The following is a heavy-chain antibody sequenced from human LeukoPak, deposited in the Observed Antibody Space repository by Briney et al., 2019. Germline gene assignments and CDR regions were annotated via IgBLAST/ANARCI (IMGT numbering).Heavy chain of an antibody. Sequence: GGSLRLSCAASGFTFSDYYMSWIRQAPGKGLEWVSYISSSGSTIYYADSVKGRFTISRDNAKNSLYLQMNSLRAEDTAVYSCARDPLGYDILTGYSSVGAFDIWGQGTMVTVSS. V-gene: IGHV3-11*01. D-gene: IGHD3-9*01. CDR2: ISSSGSTI. CDR1: GFTFSDYY. CDR3: ARDPLGYDILTGYSSVGAFDI. J-gene: IGHJ3*02.